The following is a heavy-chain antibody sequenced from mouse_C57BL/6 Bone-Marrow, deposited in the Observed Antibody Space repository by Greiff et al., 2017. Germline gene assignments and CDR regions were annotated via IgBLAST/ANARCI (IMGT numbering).Heavy chain of an antibody. CDR1: GYTFTSYW. CDR2: IYPGSGST. Sequence: VQLQQPGAELVKPGASVKMSCKASGYTFTSYWITWVKQRPGQGLEWIGDIYPGSGSTNYNEKFKSKATLTVDTSSSTAYMQLRSLTSEDSAVYYCARFPYYSNFYYAMDYWGQGTSVTVSS. CDR3: ARFPYYSNFYYAMDY. J-gene: IGHJ4*01. V-gene: IGHV1-55*01. D-gene: IGHD2-5*01.